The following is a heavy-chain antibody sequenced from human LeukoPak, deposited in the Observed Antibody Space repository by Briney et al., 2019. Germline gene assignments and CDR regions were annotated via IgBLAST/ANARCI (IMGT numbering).Heavy chain of an antibody. Sequence: SETLSLTCTVSGGSISSSSYYWGWIRQPPGKGLEWIGSIYYSGSTNYNPSLKSRVTISVDTSKNQFSLKLSSVTAADTAVYYCARQGSCGGDCYSEKSFDYWGQGTLVTVSS. D-gene: IGHD2-21*02. CDR2: IYYSGST. J-gene: IGHJ4*02. CDR3: ARQGSCGGDCYSEKSFDY. CDR1: GGSISSSSYY. V-gene: IGHV4-39*01.